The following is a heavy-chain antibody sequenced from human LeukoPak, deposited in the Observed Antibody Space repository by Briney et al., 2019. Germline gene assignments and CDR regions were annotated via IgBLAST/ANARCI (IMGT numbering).Heavy chain of an antibody. CDR3: AKDREPDGRWNFDF. V-gene: IGHV3-23*01. CDR1: GSTFGTYA. J-gene: IGHJ4*02. CDR2: IYGSGAGI. Sequence: PGGSLRLSCVGFGSTFGTYAMNWVRQAPGKGLEWLAGIYGSGAGIYYADSVRGRFTISRDNSKNTLYLQMNSLRADDTAIYYCAKDREPDGRWNFDFWGQGTLVTVSS. D-gene: IGHD1-1*01.